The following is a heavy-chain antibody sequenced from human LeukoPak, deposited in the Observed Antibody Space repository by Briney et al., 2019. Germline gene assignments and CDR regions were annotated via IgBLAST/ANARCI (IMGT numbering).Heavy chain of an antibody. Sequence: GGSLRLSCAASGFTFSSYSMNWVRQAPGKGLEWVSSISSSSSYIYYADSVKGRFTISRDNAKNSLYLQMNSLRAEDTAVYYCARDNTVTTYDCWGQGTLVTVSS. V-gene: IGHV3-21*01. CDR1: GFTFSSYS. CDR2: ISSSSSYI. CDR3: ARDNTVTTYDC. J-gene: IGHJ4*02. D-gene: IGHD4-17*01.